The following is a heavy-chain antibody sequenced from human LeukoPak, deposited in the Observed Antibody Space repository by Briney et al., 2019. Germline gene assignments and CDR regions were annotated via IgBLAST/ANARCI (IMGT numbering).Heavy chain of an antibody. D-gene: IGHD2-2*01. CDR3: ARADQIVVVPAAVPLTYYYYYGMDV. Sequence: ASVKVSCKASGYTFTSYGISWLQQAPGQGLEWMGWISAYNVNTNYAQKLQGRVNMTTDTSTSTAYMELRSLRSDDTAVYYCARADQIVVVPAAVPLTYYYYYGMDVWGQGTTVTVSS. V-gene: IGHV1-18*01. CDR2: ISAYNVNT. J-gene: IGHJ6*02. CDR1: GYTFTSYG.